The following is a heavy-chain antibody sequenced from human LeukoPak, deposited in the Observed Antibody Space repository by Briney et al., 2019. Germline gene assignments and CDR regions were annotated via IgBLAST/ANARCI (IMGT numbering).Heavy chain of an antibody. J-gene: IGHJ5*02. Sequence: GGSLRLSCAASGFIFSDYWMHWVRQAPGKGLVWVSRINSDGSSTSHADSVKGRFTISRDNAKNTLYLQMNSLRAKDTAVYYCARVQRAAAAIPGGSYNWFDPWGQGTLVTVSS. V-gene: IGHV3-74*01. D-gene: IGHD6-13*01. CDR2: INSDGSST. CDR3: ARVQRAAAAIPGGSYNWFDP. CDR1: GFIFSDYW.